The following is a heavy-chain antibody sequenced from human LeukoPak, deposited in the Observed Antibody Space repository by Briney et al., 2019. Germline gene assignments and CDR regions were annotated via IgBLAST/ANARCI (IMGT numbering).Heavy chain of an antibody. D-gene: IGHD2-15*01. V-gene: IGHV4-38-2*02. CDR3: ASPSTKWSSPLAFDI. J-gene: IGHJ3*02. CDR1: GYSISSGYY. CDR2: IYHSGST. Sequence: SETLSLTCTVSGYSISSGYYWGWIRPPPGKGLEWIGRIYHSGSTYYNPSLKSRVTIAEDTSKNQFSLTLSSGTAADTAVYYCASPSTKWSSPLAFDIWGQGTMVTVSS.